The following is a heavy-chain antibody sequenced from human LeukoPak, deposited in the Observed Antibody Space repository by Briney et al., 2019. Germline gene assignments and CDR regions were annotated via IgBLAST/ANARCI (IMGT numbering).Heavy chain of an antibody. D-gene: IGHD3-9*01. CDR1: GFTFSGSA. Sequence: GGSLRLSCAASGFTFSGSAMHWVRQASGKGLVGVGRIRSKANSYATAYAASVKGRFTISRDDSKNTAYLQMNSLKTEDTAVYYCTSTNYDILTGSYAFDIWGQGTMVTVSS. V-gene: IGHV3-73*01. CDR3: TSTNYDILTGSYAFDI. J-gene: IGHJ3*02. CDR2: IRSKANSYAT.